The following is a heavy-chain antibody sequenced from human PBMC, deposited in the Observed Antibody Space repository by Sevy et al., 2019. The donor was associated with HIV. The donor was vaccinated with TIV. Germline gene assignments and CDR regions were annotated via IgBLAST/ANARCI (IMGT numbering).Heavy chain of an antibody. Sequence: GGSLRLSCAASGFTFSNYGMHWVRQAPGKGLEWVAVISYDGSNQYYADSVQGRFTISRDNSKNTLYLKMYSLRTEDTAVYYCAKGAVDCSDGTCYSAYYYSVMDVWGQGTTVTVSS. V-gene: IGHV3-30*18. CDR2: ISYDGSNQ. D-gene: IGHD2-15*01. CDR3: AKGAVDCSDGTCYSAYYYSVMDV. J-gene: IGHJ6*02. CDR1: GFTFSNYG.